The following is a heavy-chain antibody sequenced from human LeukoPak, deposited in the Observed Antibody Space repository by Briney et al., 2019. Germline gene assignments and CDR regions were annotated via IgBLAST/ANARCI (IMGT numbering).Heavy chain of an antibody. CDR1: GYTFTGYY. CDR3: ARGVAVAARYYFDY. CDR2: INPNSGGT. D-gene: IGHD6-19*01. Sequence: GASVKVSCKASGYTFTGYYMHWVRQAPGQGLEWMGWINPNSGGTNYAQKLQGWVTMTRDASISTAYMELSRLRSDDTAVYYCARGVAVAARYYFDYWGQGTLVTVSS. J-gene: IGHJ4*02. V-gene: IGHV1-2*04.